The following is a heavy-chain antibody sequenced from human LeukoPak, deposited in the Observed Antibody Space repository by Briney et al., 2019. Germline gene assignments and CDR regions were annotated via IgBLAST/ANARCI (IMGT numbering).Heavy chain of an antibody. CDR3: ARDSGSTNYFYGMDV. CDR1: GASISSYF. CDR2: IYTSGRT. D-gene: IGHD3-10*01. J-gene: IGHJ6*02. Sequence: SETLSLTCTVSGASISSYFWSWIRQPAGKGLEWIGRIYTSGRTNYNPSLKSRVTMSMDSSENQFFLRLSSVTAADTAVYYCARDSGSTNYFYGMDVWGQGTTVTVSS. V-gene: IGHV4-4*07.